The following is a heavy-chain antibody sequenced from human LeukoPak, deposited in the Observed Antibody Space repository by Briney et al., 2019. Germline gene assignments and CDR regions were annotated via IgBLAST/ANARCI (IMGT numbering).Heavy chain of an antibody. J-gene: IGHJ4*02. V-gene: IGHV4-31*03. Sequence: SETLSLTCTVSGGSISSGGYYWRWIRQHPGKGLEWNGYIYYSGSTYYNPSRKSRITVSVDTSKNKFSLKLRSVPAADSAVYYCAQMGTAMGTHWGQGTLVTVSS. D-gene: IGHD5-18*01. CDR3: AQMGTAMGTH. CDR1: GGSISSGGYY. CDR2: IYYSGST.